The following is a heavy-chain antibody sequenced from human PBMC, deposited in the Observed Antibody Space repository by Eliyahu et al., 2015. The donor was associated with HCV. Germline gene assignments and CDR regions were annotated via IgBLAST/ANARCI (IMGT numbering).Heavy chain of an antibody. Sequence: QVRLVQSGAEVKETGSSVKVSCKTSGGRXMSYAINWVRQAPGQGLEWMGGILPIIGEANXAQELQGRVTITADKATSTVYMQLTSLTSEDTAVYYCGRVREVNSFVSGMDVWGQGTTITVSS. V-gene: IGHV1-69*06. D-gene: IGHD1-26*01. CDR1: GGRXMSYA. CDR2: ILPIIGEA. J-gene: IGHJ6*02. CDR3: GRVREVNSFVSGMDV.